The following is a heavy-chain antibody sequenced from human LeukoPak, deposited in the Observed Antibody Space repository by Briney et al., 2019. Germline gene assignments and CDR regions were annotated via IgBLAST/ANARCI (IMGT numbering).Heavy chain of an antibody. D-gene: IGHD3-22*01. Sequence: ASVKVSCKASGYTFTSYDINWVRQATGQGLEWMGWMNPNSGNTGYAQKFQGRVTMTRNSSISTAYMELSSLRSEDTAVYYCARVFPPYYYDSSGPTDYWGQGTLVTVSS. CDR2: MNPNSGNT. J-gene: IGHJ4*02. V-gene: IGHV1-8*01. CDR3: ARVFPPYYYDSSGPTDY. CDR1: GYTFTSYD.